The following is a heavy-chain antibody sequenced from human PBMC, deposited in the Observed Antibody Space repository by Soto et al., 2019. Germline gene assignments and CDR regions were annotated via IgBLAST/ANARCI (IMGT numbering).Heavy chain of an antibody. CDR2: IIPIFGTA. V-gene: IGHV1-69*13. Sequence: APSVKVSCKDSGGTFSSYAISWVRQAPGQGLEWMGGIIPIFGTANYAQKFQGRVTITADESTSTAYMELSSLRSEDTAVYYCARSEWGDYSVFDYWGQGTLVTVSS. D-gene: IGHD4-4*01. J-gene: IGHJ4*02. CDR1: GGTFSSYA. CDR3: ARSEWGDYSVFDY.